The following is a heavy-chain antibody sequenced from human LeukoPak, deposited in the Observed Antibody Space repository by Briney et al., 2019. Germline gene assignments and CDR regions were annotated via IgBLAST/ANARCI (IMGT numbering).Heavy chain of an antibody. V-gene: IGHV4-4*07. J-gene: IGHJ4*02. D-gene: IGHD6-13*01. CDR2: IYISGST. CDR3: ARGAFVAAAGRGGFDY. CDR1: GASISSYY. Sequence: SETLSLTCTVSGASISSYYWSWIRQPAGNGPEWIGRIYISGSTHYNPSLKSRVPMSVDTSKNQFSLKLSSVAAADTAVYYCARGAFVAAAGRGGFDYWGQGTLVTVSS.